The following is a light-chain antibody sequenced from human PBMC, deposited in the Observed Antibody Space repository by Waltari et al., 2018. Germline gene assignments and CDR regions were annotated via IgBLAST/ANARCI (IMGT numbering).Light chain of an antibody. CDR3: QVWDSVTDPWV. J-gene: IGLJ3*02. V-gene: IGLV3-21*02. Sequence: SYVLTQPPSVSVAPGQTARITCGGTSIESKKVHWYQRKPGQAPVLVVYDDNHRPSGIPERFSGSNFGNTATLTISRVEAGDEADYLCQVWDSVTDPWVFGGGTKLTVL. CDR2: DDN. CDR1: SIESKK.